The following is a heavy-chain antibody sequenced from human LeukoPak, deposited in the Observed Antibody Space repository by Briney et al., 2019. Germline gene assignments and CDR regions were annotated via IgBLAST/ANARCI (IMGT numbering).Heavy chain of an antibody. Sequence: GESLKISCKGSGYGFSNYWIGWVRQMPGKGLEWMGIMYPGNSDTRYSPSFQGQVTISADKSISTAYLQWSSLKASDTAMYYCTFVSNYGGNSGWDYWGRGTLVTVSS. D-gene: IGHD4-23*01. V-gene: IGHV5-51*01. J-gene: IGHJ4*02. CDR1: GYGFSNYW. CDR2: MYPGNSDT. CDR3: TFVSNYGGNSGWDY.